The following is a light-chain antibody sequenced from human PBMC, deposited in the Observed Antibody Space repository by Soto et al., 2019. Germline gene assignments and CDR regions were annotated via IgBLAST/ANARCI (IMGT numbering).Light chain of an antibody. CDR2: EVS. CDR3: MQSIQLPVT. V-gene: IGKV2D-29*01. J-gene: IGKJ4*01. CDR1: QTLLNSDGKTY. Sequence: DIVMTQTPASLSVTTGQSASISCKSSQTLLNSDGKTYLYWYLQKAGQPPQLLIFEVSTRFSGVSGRFSGSGSGTDFTLKISRVEAEDVGTYYCMQSIQLPVTFGGGTKVEI.